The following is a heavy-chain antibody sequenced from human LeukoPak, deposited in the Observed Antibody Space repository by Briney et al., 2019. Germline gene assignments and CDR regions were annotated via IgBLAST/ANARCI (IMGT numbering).Heavy chain of an antibody. CDR2: INPNSGGT. V-gene: IGHV1-2*02. D-gene: IGHD3-10*01. CDR3: ARTPYGSGSQSFDY. Sequence: AASVKVSCKASGYTFTGYYMHWVRQAPGQGLEWMGWINPNSGGTNYAQKFQGRVTMTRDTSISTAYMELGRLRSDDAAVYYCARTPYGSGSQSFDYWGQGTLVTVSS. J-gene: IGHJ4*02. CDR1: GYTFTGYY.